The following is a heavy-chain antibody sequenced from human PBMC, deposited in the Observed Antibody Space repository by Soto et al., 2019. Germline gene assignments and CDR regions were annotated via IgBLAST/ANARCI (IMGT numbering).Heavy chain of an antibody. CDR3: LRGGRGDTRDEVLEV. J-gene: IGHJ3*01. V-gene: IGHV3-21*06. CDR2: ISSRSSVI. Sequence: EVQLVESGGGLVKPGGSLRLSCVDSGFTFSSYSMNWVRQAPGKGLEWVASISSRSSVIWYTDSLKGRFTISRDNAKNSLYLQMNSLRAEDTAVYYCLRGGRGDTRDEVLEVWGQGTMVTVSS. D-gene: IGHD1-26*01. CDR1: GFTFSSYS.